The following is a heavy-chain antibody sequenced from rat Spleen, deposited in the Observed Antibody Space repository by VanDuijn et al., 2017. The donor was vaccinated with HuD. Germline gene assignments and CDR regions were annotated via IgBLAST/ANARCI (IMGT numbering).Heavy chain of an antibody. CDR2: MSYDGSSF. D-gene: IGHD1-11*01. J-gene: IGHJ2*01. CDR3: ITEEGVNYFAY. CDR1: GFTFSNHD. V-gene: IGHV5-20*01. Sequence: EVQLVESGGGLVQPGGSMKLSCAASGFTFSNHDMAWVRQAPTKGLEWVASMSYDGSSFYYRDSVRGRFTISRNNAEGTLYLQMDSLRSEDTATYYCITEEGVNYFAYWGHGVMVTVSS.